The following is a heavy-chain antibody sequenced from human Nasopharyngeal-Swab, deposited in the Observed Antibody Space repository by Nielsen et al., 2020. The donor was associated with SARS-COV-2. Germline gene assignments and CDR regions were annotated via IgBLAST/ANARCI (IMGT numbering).Heavy chain of an antibody. CDR3: AKAGGYSSAVAFDI. CDR2: ISGSGGST. CDR1: GFTFSSYA. Sequence: GESLKISCAASGFTFSSYAMSWVRQAPGKGLEWVSAISGSGGSTYYADSVKGRCTISRDNSKNTLYLQMNSLRAEDTAVYYCAKAGGYSSAVAFDIWGQGTMVTVSS. D-gene: IGHD5-18*01. V-gene: IGHV3-23*01. J-gene: IGHJ3*02.